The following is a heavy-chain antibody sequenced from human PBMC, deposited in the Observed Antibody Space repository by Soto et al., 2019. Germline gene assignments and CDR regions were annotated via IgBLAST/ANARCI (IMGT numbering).Heavy chain of an antibody. J-gene: IGHJ6*02. CDR3: AKDQNYDSSGYYGMDV. Sequence: QVQLVESGGGVVQPGRSLRLSCAASGFTFSSYGMHWVRQAPGKGLEWVAVISYDGSNKYYADSVKGRFTISRDNCKNTLYLQMNSLRAEDTAVYYCAKDQNYDSSGYYGMDVWGQGTTVTVSS. CDR1: GFTFSSYG. V-gene: IGHV3-30*18. D-gene: IGHD3-22*01. CDR2: ISYDGSNK.